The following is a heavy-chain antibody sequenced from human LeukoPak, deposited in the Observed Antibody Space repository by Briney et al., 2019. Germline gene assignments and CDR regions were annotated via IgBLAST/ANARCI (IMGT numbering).Heavy chain of an antibody. CDR2: IYSSGST. D-gene: IGHD2-15*01. Sequence: SETLSLTCTVSGGSISSYYWTWIRQPPGKGLEWIGYIYSSGSTTYNPSLKSRLTISVDTSKNQFSLKLSSVTAADTAVYYCARDLPYCSGGSCYSGYFEYWGQGTLVTVSS. CDR1: GGSISSYY. J-gene: IGHJ4*02. V-gene: IGHV4-59*01. CDR3: ARDLPYCSGGSCYSGYFEY.